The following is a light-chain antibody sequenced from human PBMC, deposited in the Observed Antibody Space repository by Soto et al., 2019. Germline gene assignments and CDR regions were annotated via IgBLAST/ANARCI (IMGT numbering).Light chain of an antibody. CDR3: QQSWT. CDR2: DSS. J-gene: IGKJ1*01. CDR1: QSISSW. V-gene: IGKV1-5*01. Sequence: DNQMTQSPSTLSATVGDRVTITCRASQSISSWLAWYQQKPGKTPKLLIYDSSSLESGVPSRFSGSGSGTEFTLTISSLQPDDFATYYCQQSWTFGQGTKVDIK.